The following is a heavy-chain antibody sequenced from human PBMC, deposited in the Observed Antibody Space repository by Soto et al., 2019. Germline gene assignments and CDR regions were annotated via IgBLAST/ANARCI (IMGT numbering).Heavy chain of an antibody. CDR3: AHSFANIYYDRLYFDY. J-gene: IGHJ4*02. D-gene: IGHD3-3*01. Sequence: QITLKESGPTLVKPTQTLTLTCTFSGFSLSTSGVGVGWIRQPPGKALEWLALIYWDDDKRYSPSLKSRLTLPKDTSKNQVVLTMTNMDPVDTATYYCAHSFANIYYDRLYFDYWGQGTLVTVSS. V-gene: IGHV2-5*02. CDR1: GFSLSTSGVG. CDR2: IYWDDDK.